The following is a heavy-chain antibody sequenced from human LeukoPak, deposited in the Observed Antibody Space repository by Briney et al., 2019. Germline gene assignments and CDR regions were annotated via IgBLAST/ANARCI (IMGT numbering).Heavy chain of an antibody. J-gene: IGHJ4*02. V-gene: IGHV3-23*01. Sequence: GGSLRLSCAASGFPFSTYAMDWVRQAPGKGLEWVSVITGSGGFTQYADSVKGRFTISRDNSKNTVYLQMNSLRVEDTALCYCVRSLDYWGQGTLVTVSS. CDR3: VRSLDY. CDR1: GFPFSTYA. CDR2: ITGSGGFT.